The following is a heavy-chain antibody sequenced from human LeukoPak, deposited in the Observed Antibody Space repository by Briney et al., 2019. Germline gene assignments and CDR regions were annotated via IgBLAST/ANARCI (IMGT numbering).Heavy chain of an antibody. CDR3: AKDQGRYVSNYYFDY. J-gene: IGHJ4*02. D-gene: IGHD3-10*01. V-gene: IGHV3-9*01. CDR1: GFTFKDYA. CDR2: ISWNSGTT. Sequence: GGSLRLSCTASGFTFKDYAMYWVRQAPGKGLEWVSGISWNSGTTDYADSVKGRFTVSRDNAKDSLYLQMYSLRPEDTAWYYCAKDQGRYVSNYYFDYWGRGPLVTVSS.